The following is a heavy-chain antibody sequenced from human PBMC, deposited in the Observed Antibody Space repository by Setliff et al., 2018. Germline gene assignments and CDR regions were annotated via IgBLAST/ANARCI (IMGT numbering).Heavy chain of an antibody. CDR1: GDSFNNYA. V-gene: IGHV1-69*05. CDR3: ARGPAVLGIVYLDP. CDR2: IIPMFGTP. J-gene: IGHJ5*02. D-gene: IGHD2-15*01. Sequence: SVKVSCKASGDSFNNYAISWVRQAPGQGLEWMGGIIPMFGTPAYAQKFQDRATITTDESTSTAYMELDSLRSEDTAVYYCARGPAVLGIVYLDPWGQGTLVTVSS.